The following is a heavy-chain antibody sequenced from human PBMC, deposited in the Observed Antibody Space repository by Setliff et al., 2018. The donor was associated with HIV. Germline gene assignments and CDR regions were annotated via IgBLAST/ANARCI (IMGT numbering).Heavy chain of an antibody. J-gene: IGHJ6*02. D-gene: IGHD3-10*01. CDR2: INTDGSST. Sequence: LRLSCAASGFSFSSYWMHWVRQAPGKGLVWVSRINTDGSSTSYADSVKGRFTISRDNAKNTLYLQMSSLRAEDTAVYYCARGVRGVVNGMDVWGQGTTVTVSS. V-gene: IGHV3-74*01. CDR1: GFSFSSYW. CDR3: ARGVRGVVNGMDV.